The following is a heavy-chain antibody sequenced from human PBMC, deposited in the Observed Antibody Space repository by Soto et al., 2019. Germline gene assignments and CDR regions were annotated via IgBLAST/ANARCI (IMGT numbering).Heavy chain of an antibody. V-gene: IGHV4-59*01. CDR2: IYDTGISGYTPST. J-gene: IGHJ6*04. D-gene: IGHD3-10*01. Sequence: TLWRTFTVSGCFITASDWRWIPGPPVEGLPCIAYIYDTGISGYTPSTSYHPSVESRLHMSVDTSKSQFSLKLTSVTAADTAVYYCERGEAEFFYYGLDVWGKGRTVTVS. CDR1: GCFITASD. CDR3: ERGEAEFFYYGLDV.